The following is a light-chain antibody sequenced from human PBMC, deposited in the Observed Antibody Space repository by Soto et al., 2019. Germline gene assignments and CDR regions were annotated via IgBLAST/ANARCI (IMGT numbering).Light chain of an antibody. CDR2: DAS. V-gene: IGKV1-5*01. J-gene: IGKJ1*01. Sequence: DIQMTQSPPTLSASVGDRVTISCRASQSISRWVAWYQQKPGKAPKLLIYDASSLESGVPSRFSGSGSGTEFTLTISSLQPDDYATYYCRQYNSYSWTFGQGTKLDIK. CDR1: QSISRW. CDR3: RQYNSYSWT.